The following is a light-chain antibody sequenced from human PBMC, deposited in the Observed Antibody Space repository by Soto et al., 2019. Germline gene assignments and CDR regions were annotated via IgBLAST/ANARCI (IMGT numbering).Light chain of an antibody. CDR3: SSYTSSSTLG. V-gene: IGLV2-14*01. Sequence: QSVLTQPASVSGSPGQSITISCTGTSSDVGGYNYVSWYQQHPGKAPKLMIYDVSNRPSGVSNRFSGSKSGNTASLTISGXXXXDXADYYXSSYTSSSTLGXGGGXKLTVL. J-gene: IGLJ2*01. CDR2: DVS. CDR1: SSDVGGYNY.